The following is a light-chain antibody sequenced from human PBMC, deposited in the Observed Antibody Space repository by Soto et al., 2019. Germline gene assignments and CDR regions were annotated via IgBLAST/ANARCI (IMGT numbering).Light chain of an antibody. CDR2: GAS. Sequence: EILMTQSPATLSVSPGERVTLSCRASQSVSSNFAWYQQKPGQAPRLLIYGASTRATGIPARFSGSGSGTEFTLTISSLQSEDFAVYYCQQYNNWPRTFGQGTKVEIK. J-gene: IGKJ1*01. V-gene: IGKV3-15*01. CDR1: QSVSSN. CDR3: QQYNNWPRT.